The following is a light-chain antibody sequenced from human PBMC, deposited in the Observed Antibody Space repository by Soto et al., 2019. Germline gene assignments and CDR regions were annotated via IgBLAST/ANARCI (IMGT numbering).Light chain of an antibody. J-gene: IGKJ1*01. CDR1: PSVTNF. CDR2: GAS. V-gene: IGKV3D-11*02. Sequence: EIMLKQSPATLSLTPGERATLSCRASPSVTNFLAWYQQKPGQAPRLLIYGASTRATGIPARFSGSGSGTEFTLTISSLQSEDFAVYYCQQRSNWHTWTFGQGTKVDIK. CDR3: QQRSNWHTWT.